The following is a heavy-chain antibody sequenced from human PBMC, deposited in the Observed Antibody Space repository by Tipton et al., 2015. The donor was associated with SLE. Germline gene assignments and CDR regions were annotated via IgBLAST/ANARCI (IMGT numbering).Heavy chain of an antibody. CDR3: ARGSGNWGIDY. J-gene: IGHJ4*02. V-gene: IGHV4-34*01. CDR2: INPSGST. D-gene: IGHD7-27*01. Sequence: LRLSCAVYGGSFSDYYWSWIRQPPGKGLEWIGEINPSGSTNYNPSLKSRVTISVDTSKNQFSLKLNSVTAADTAVYYCARGSGNWGIDYWGQGTLVTVSS. CDR1: GGSFSDYY.